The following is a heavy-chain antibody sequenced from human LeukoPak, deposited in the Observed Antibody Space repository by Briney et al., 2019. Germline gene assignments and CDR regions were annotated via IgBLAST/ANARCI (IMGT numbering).Heavy chain of an antibody. Sequence: GRSLRLSCAASGFTFSSYAMHWVRQAPGKGLEWVAVISYDGSNKYYADSVKGRFTISRDNSKNTLYLQMNSLRAEDTAVYYCAREYGDYAFDPWGQGTLVTVSS. D-gene: IGHD4-17*01. CDR3: AREYGDYAFDP. J-gene: IGHJ5*02. V-gene: IGHV3-30-3*01. CDR1: GFTFSSYA. CDR2: ISYDGSNK.